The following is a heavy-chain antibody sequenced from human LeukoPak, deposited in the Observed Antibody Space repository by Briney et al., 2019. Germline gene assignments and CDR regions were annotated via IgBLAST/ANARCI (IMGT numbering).Heavy chain of an antibody. CDR2: IYYSGST. CDR1: GGSISSSSYY. Sequence: PSETLSLTCTVSGGSISSSSYYWGWIRQPPGKGLEWIGSIYYSGSTYYNPSLKSRVTISVDTSKNQFSLKLSSVTAADTAVYYCARISRGVVVPAATDYWGQGTLVTVSS. J-gene: IGHJ4*02. V-gene: IGHV4-39*07. CDR3: ARISRGVVVPAATDY. D-gene: IGHD2-2*01.